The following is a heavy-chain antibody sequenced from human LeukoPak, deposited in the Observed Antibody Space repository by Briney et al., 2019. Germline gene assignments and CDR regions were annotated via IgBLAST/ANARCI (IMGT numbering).Heavy chain of an antibody. Sequence: ASVKVSCKASGYTLTSYYLHWVRQAPGQGLKWMAIINPSGGSTSHAQKFQGRVTMTRDTSASTVYMELSSLRSEDTAVYYCASVYKYGMDVWGQGTTVTVSS. J-gene: IGHJ6*02. CDR1: GYTLTSYY. CDR2: INPSGGST. CDR3: ASVYKYGMDV. V-gene: IGHV1-46*01.